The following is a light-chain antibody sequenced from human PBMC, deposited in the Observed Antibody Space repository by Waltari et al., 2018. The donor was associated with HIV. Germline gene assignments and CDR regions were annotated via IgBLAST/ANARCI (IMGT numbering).Light chain of an antibody. Sequence: QSVLTQPPSVSGAPGQWVTLSCTGGNSNIGTHDVHWYQQLPGKAPQLLIYNTNKRPSGVPDRFSGSKSGTSASLAITGLQAEDEADYYCQSSDSTLSGSVFGGGTKLTVL. CDR2: NTN. CDR1: NSNIGTHD. J-gene: IGLJ2*01. V-gene: IGLV1-40*01. CDR3: QSSDSTLSGSV.